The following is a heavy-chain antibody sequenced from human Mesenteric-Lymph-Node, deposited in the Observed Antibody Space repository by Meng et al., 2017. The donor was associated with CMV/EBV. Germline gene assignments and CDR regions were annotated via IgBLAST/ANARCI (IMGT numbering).Heavy chain of an antibody. Sequence: ASVKVSCKASGYTFTGHYMHWVRQAPGQGLEWMGWINPNSGGTNYAQKFQGRVTMTRDTSISTAYMELSRLRSDDTAVYYCARGNGQSGWYGYDAFDIWGQGTKVTVSS. CDR3: ARGNGQSGWYGYDAFDI. CDR2: INPNSGGT. CDR1: GYTFTGHY. J-gene: IGHJ3*02. D-gene: IGHD6-19*01. V-gene: IGHV1-2*02.